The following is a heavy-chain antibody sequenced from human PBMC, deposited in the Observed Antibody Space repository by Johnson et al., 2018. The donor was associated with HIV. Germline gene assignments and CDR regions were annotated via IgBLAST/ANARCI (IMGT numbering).Heavy chain of an antibody. CDR3: ARDVKPAYCGGDCYPSPDACDI. V-gene: IGHV3-23*04. Sequence: VQLVESGGGLVQPGGSLRLSCAASGFTFSSYVMSWVRQAPGKGLEWVSAISGSGGSTYYADSVKGRFTISRDNSKNTLYLQMNSLRAEDTAVYYCARDVKPAYCGGDCYPSPDACDIWGQGTMVTVSS. CDR1: GFTFSSYV. J-gene: IGHJ3*02. CDR2: ISGSGGST. D-gene: IGHD2-21*01.